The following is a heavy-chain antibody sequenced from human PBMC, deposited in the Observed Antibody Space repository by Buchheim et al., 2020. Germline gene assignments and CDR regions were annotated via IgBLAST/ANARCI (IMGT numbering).Heavy chain of an antibody. J-gene: IGHJ4*02. D-gene: IGHD3-22*01. Sequence: EVQLVESGGGLVQPGGSLRLSCVASGFTFSSNSMNWVRQAPGKGLEWVSYISSSTSTIYYADSVKGRFTISRDNATNSLFLPMNSLRAEDTAVYYCARDSPTSIGYYPDWGQGTL. CDR2: ISSSTSTI. CDR1: GFTFSSNS. V-gene: IGHV3-48*01. CDR3: ARDSPTSIGYYPD.